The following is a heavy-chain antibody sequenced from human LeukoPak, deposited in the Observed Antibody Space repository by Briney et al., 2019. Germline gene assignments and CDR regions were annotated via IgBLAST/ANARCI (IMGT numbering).Heavy chain of an antibody. CDR1: GYTFTGYY. Sequence: ASVKVSCKASGYTFTGYYMHWVRQAPGQGLEWMGWINPNSGGTNYAQKFQGRVTMTRDTSISTAYMELSSLRAEDTAVYYCARDPYSGYYGDYYYYYMDVWGKGTTVTISS. CDR2: INPNSGGT. CDR3: ARDPYSGYYGDYYYYYMDV. J-gene: IGHJ6*03. D-gene: IGHD5-12*01. V-gene: IGHV1-2*02.